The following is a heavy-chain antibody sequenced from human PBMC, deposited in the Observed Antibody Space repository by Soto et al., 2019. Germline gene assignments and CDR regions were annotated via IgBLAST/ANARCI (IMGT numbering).Heavy chain of an antibody. CDR3: AKGPYSSSGVVPLSYYGMDV. Sequence: GGSLRLSCAASGFTFSSYGMHWVRQAPGKGLEWVAVISYDGSNKYYADSVKGRFTISRDNSKNTLYLQMNSLRAEDTAVYYCAKGPYSSSGVVPLSYYGMDVWGQGTTVTVSS. CDR1: GFTFSSYG. V-gene: IGHV3-30*18. D-gene: IGHD6-6*01. J-gene: IGHJ6*02. CDR2: ISYDGSNK.